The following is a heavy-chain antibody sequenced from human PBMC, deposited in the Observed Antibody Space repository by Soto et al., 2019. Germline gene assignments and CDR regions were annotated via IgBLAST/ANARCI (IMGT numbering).Heavy chain of an antibody. CDR2: IIPIFGTA. J-gene: IGHJ2*01. CDR1: GGTFSSYA. CDR3: ARGGRDGYKPGVPFDL. V-gene: IGHV1-69*01. Sequence: QVQLVQSGAEVEKPGSSVKVSCKASGGTFSSYAISWLRQAPGQGLEWMGGIIPIFGTANHPQKFHGRVTIAADESTSTAYMELSSLRSEDTAVYYCARGGRDGYKPGVPFDLWGRGTLVTVSS. D-gene: IGHD5-12*01.